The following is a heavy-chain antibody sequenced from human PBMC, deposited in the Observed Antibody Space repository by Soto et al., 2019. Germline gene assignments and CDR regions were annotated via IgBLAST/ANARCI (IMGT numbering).Heavy chain of an antibody. Sequence: ASVKVSCKVSGYTLTELSMHWVLQAPGKGLEWMGGFDPEDGETIYAQKFQGRVTMTEDTSTDTAYMELSSLRSEDTAVYYCATDGGRRIQLWNNGYFQHWGQGTRVNVAS. J-gene: IGHJ1*01. CDR3: ATDGGRRIQLWNNGYFQH. CDR2: FDPEDGET. D-gene: IGHD5-18*01. CDR1: GYTLTELS. V-gene: IGHV1-24*01.